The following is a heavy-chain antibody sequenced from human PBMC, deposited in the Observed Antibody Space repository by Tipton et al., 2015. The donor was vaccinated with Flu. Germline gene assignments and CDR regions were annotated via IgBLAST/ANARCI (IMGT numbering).Heavy chain of an antibody. Sequence: QLVQSGAEVKRPGASVKVSCRASGYTFTGYYIHWVRQAPGQGLEWMGWINPNNGDTNYPQKFQGRATMTRDSSISTAYMALTRLRSDDTGVYFCARVGYYYDSRGYLRDWGQGTLVTVSS. CDR1: GYTFTGYY. CDR3: ARVGYYYDSRGYLRD. D-gene: IGHD3-22*01. CDR2: INPNNGDT. J-gene: IGHJ4*02. V-gene: IGHV1-2*02.